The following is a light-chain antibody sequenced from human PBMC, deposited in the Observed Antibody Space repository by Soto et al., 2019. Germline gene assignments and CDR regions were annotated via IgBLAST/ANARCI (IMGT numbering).Light chain of an antibody. Sequence: DIQMTQSPSSVSASVGDTVTITCRASQDINVYLNWYQQKPGEVPKLLIFKASTLETGVPSRFSGSGSETEFTLTISSLQPDDSATYYCQPYNSYSRTFGQGTKVEIK. CDR3: QPYNSYSRT. CDR2: KAS. V-gene: IGKV1-5*03. CDR1: QDINVY. J-gene: IGKJ1*01.